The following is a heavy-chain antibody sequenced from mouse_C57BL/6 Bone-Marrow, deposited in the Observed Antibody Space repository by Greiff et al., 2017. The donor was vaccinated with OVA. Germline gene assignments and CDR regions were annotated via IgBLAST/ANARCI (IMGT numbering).Heavy chain of an antibody. D-gene: IGHD1-1*01. CDR3: TYYYGSSPLWYFDV. Sequence: EVKVEESGGGLVQPGGSMKLSCVASGFTFSNYWMNWVRQSPEKGLEWVAQIRLKSDNYATHYAESVKGRFTISRDDSKSSVYLQMNNLRAEDTGIYYCTYYYGSSPLWYFDVWGTGTTVTVSS. V-gene: IGHV6-3*01. CDR2: IRLKSDNYAT. CDR1: GFTFSNYW. J-gene: IGHJ1*03.